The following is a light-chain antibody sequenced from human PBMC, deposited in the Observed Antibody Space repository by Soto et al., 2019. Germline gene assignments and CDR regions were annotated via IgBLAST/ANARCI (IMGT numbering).Light chain of an antibody. CDR1: SSDVGGYNY. V-gene: IGLV2-14*01. Sequence: QSALTQPASVSGSPGQSNTISCTGTSSDVGGYNYISWYQQHPGKAPKFIIYDVRNRPSGVSNRFSGSRSGNTASLTISGLQAEDEADYYCSSYTSSSTVIFGGGTKLTV. CDR3: SSYTSSSTVI. CDR2: DVR. J-gene: IGLJ2*01.